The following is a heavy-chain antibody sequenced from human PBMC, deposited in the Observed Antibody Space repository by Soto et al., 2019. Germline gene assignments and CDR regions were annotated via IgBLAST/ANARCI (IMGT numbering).Heavy chain of an antibody. CDR3: AHRINGRWFDH. D-gene: IGHD1-20*01. Sequence: QITLKESVPALVKPTQTITLTCTLSGFSLSTSGVGVGWIRHPPGRALEWLALICWDDDKRYSPSLKNRLTITNDTAKNQVVITMNNMDPEDTAPYYCAHRINGRWFDHWCKGTMVTASS. CDR2: ICWDDDK. V-gene: IGHV2-5*02. CDR1: GFSLSTSGVG. J-gene: IGHJ5*02.